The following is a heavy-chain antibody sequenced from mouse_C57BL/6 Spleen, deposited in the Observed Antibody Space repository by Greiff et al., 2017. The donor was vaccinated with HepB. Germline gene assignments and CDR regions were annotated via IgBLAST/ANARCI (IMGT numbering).Heavy chain of an antibody. J-gene: IGHJ2*01. Sequence: VKLQQPGAELVKPGASVKLSCKASGYTFTSYWMHWVKQRPGQGLEWIGMIHPNSGSTNYNEKFKSKATLTVDKSSSTAYMQLSSLTSEDSAVYYCARGEGYYYGFDYWGQGTTLTVSS. D-gene: IGHD1-1*01. V-gene: IGHV1-64*01. CDR1: GYTFTSYW. CDR2: IHPNSGST. CDR3: ARGEGYYYGFDY.